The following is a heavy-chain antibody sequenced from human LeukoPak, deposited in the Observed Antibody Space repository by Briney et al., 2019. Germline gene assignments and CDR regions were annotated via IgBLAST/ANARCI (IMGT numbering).Heavy chain of an antibody. CDR3: ARERSVSVGGTSLDY. V-gene: IGHV1-18*01. J-gene: IGHJ4*02. CDR2: LSTYNGNT. Sequence: ASVKVSCKASGYTFSNDSISWVRQAPGQGLEWMGWLSTYNGNTHSPQKFEGRVTMTTDTSTSTAHMELRSLRSDDTAVYYCARERSVSVGGTSLDYWGQGTLVTVSS. CDR1: GYTFSNDS. D-gene: IGHD1-1*01.